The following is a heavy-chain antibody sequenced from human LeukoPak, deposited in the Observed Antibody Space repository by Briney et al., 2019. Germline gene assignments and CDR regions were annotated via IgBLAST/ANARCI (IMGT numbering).Heavy chain of an antibody. J-gene: IGHJ4*02. D-gene: IGHD2-2*01. Sequence: SATLSLTCAVYGGSFSGDYWSWIHQPPGKGPEWIGEINHSGSTNYNPSLKSRGTISVDTSKNQFSLKLSSVTAADTAVYYCARSYAHDYWGQGTLVTVSS. CDR3: ARSYAHDY. CDR2: INHSGST. V-gene: IGHV4-34*01. CDR1: GGSFSGDY.